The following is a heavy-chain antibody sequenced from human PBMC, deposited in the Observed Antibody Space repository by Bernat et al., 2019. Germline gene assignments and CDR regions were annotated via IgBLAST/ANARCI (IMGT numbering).Heavy chain of an antibody. CDR1: GFTFSSYG. J-gene: IGHJ4*02. D-gene: IGHD2-15*01. V-gene: IGHV3-30*19. Sequence: QVQLVESGGGVVQPGRSLRLSCAASGFTFSSYGMHWVRQAPGKGLEWVAVISYDGSNKYYADSVKGRFTISRDNSKNTLYLQMNSLRAEDTAVYYCARDLEGGGMGYWGQGTLVTVSS. CDR2: ISYDGSNK. CDR3: ARDLEGGGMGY.